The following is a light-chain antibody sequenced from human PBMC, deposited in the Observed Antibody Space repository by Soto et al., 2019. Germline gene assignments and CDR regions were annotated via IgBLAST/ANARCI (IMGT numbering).Light chain of an antibody. CDR1: QDINKY. CDR3: QQSENGPLT. V-gene: IGKV1-33*01. J-gene: IGKJ4*01. CDR2: DAS. Sequence: DLQMTQSPSSLFASVGDRITITCQASQDINKYLNWYQQKLGKAPKLLIYDASNLQRGVPSRFSGSGSGTHFSLSISSLQPEDIATYYCQQSENGPLTFGGGTKVEIK.